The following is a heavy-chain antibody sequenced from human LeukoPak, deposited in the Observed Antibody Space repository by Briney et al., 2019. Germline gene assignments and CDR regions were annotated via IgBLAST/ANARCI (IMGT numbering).Heavy chain of an antibody. D-gene: IGHD1-1*01. Sequence: GGSLRLLCGASGLKFSHYVLSWVRQAPGKGLEWVSSISGSGGSKYYADSVKGRFTVSRDNSKNTLYLQMNSLRADDTAVYYCAKFRATTGGFYSDSWGQGTLVTVSS. J-gene: IGHJ4*02. CDR3: AKFRATTGGFYSDS. V-gene: IGHV3-23*01. CDR2: ISGSGGSK. CDR1: GLKFSHYV.